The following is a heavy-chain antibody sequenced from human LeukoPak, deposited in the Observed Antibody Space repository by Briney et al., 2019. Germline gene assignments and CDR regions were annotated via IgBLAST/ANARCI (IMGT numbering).Heavy chain of an antibody. V-gene: IGHV4-59*01. J-gene: IGHJ6*04. CDR1: GGSISSYY. CDR2: IYYSGST. CDR3: ARGVVPAAYYYYGMDV. Sequence: SETLSLTCTVSGGSISSYYWSWIRQPPGKGLEWIGYIYYSGSTNYNPSLKSRVTLSVDTSKNQFSLKLSSVTAADTAVYYCARGVVPAAYYYYGMDVWGKGTTVTVSS. D-gene: IGHD2-2*01.